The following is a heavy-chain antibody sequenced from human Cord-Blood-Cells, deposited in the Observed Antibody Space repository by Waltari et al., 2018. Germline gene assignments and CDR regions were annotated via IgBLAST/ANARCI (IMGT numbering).Heavy chain of an antibody. J-gene: IGHJ3*02. CDR3: ARVDDSGYDDAFDI. V-gene: IGHV1-69*01. D-gene: IGHD5-12*01. CDR1: GGTFSSYA. CDR2: IIPIFGTA. Sequence: QVQLVQSGAEVKKPGSSVTVSCKASGGTFSSYAISWVRQAPVQGLEWMGGIIPIFGTANYAQKFQGRVTITADESTSTAYMELSSLRSEDTAMYYCARVDDSGYDDAFDIWGQGTMVTVSS.